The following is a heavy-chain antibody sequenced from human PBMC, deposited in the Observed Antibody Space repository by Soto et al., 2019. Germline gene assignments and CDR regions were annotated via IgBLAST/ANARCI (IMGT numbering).Heavy chain of an antibody. J-gene: IGHJ6*02. CDR3: ARWGGCSSTSCYTQYYYYGMDV. CDR1: GYTFTSYD. D-gene: IGHD2-2*02. CDR2: MNPNSGNT. V-gene: IGHV1-8*01. Sequence: ASVKVSCKASGYTFTSYDINWVRQATGQGLEWMGWMNPNSGNTGYAQKFQGRVTMTRNTSISTAYMELSSLRSEDTAVYYCARWGGCSSTSCYTQYYYYGMDVWGQGTTVTVSS.